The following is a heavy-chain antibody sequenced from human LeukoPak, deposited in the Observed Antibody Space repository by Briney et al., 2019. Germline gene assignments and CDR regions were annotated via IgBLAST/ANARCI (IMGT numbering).Heavy chain of an antibody. D-gene: IGHD6-13*01. CDR3: ARDRSSSWFSHAFDI. V-gene: IGHV1-69*05. CDR1: GYTFTGYY. Sequence: GASVKVSCKASGYTFTGYYMHWVRQAPGQGLEWMGRIIPIFGTANYAQKFQGRVTITTDESTSTAYMELSSLRSEDTAVYYCARDRSSSWFSHAFDIWGQGTMVTVSS. J-gene: IGHJ3*02. CDR2: IIPIFGTA.